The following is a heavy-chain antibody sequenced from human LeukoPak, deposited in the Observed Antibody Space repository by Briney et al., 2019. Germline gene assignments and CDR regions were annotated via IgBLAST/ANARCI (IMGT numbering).Heavy chain of an antibody. CDR1: GFAFSSYG. D-gene: IGHD4-17*01. CDR3: AKNKGLYGDYHDAFDI. Sequence: GGSLRLSCAASGFAFSSYGMHWVRQAPGKGLEWVAVISYDESNEYYTDSVKGRFTISRDNSKNTLYLQMNSLRAEDTAVYYCAKNKGLYGDYHDAFDIWGQGTMVTVSS. J-gene: IGHJ3*02. V-gene: IGHV3-30*18. CDR2: ISYDESNE.